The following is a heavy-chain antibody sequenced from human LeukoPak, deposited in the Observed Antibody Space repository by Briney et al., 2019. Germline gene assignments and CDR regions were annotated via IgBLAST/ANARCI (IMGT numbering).Heavy chain of an antibody. J-gene: IGHJ4*02. CDR2: ISAYNGNT. D-gene: IGHD6-19*01. CDR1: GYTFTSFG. V-gene: IGHV1-18*01. Sequence: ASVKVSCKASGYTFTSFGISWVRQAPGQGLEWMGWISAYNGNTNYAQKLQGRVTMTTDTSTSTAYMELRSLRPDDTAAYYCARDAIAVAGTWVGYWGQGTLVTVSS. CDR3: ARDAIAVAGTWVGY.